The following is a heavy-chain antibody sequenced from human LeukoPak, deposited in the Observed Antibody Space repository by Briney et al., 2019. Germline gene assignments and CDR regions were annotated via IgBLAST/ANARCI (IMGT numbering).Heavy chain of an antibody. CDR3: AKPPSGSRYYYYMDV. V-gene: IGHV3-30*02. D-gene: IGHD1-26*01. Sequence: GGSLRLSCAASGFTFSSYGMHWVRQAPGKGLEWVAFIRYDGSNKYYADSVKGRFTISRDNSKNTLYLQMNSLRAEDTAVYYCAKPPSGSRYYYYMDVWGKGTTVTVSS. CDR2: IRYDGSNK. CDR1: GFTFSSYG. J-gene: IGHJ6*03.